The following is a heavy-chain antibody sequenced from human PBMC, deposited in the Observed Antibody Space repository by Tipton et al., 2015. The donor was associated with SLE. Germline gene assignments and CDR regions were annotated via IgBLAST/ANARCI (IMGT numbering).Heavy chain of an antibody. CDR1: GGSISSYY. CDR2: IYTSGST. D-gene: IGHD2-21*01. J-gene: IGHJ4*02. Sequence: TLSLTCTVSGGSISSYYWSWIRQPPGKGLEWIGYIYTSGSTNYNPSLKSRVTIFVDTSKNQFSLKLSSVTAADMAVYYCARAPGAYCGGDCYSHFDYWGQGTLVTVSS. CDR3: ARAPGAYCGGDCYSHFDY. V-gene: IGHV4-4*08.